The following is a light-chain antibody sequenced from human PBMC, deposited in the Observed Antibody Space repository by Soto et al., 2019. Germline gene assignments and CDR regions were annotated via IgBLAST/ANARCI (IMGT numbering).Light chain of an antibody. J-gene: IGLJ1*01. V-gene: IGLV2-11*01. Sequence: QSVLTQPRSVSGSPGQSVTISCTGTNSDVGGYNYVSWYQQHPGKAPRLIIYDVSQRPSGVPDRFSGSRSGNTASLTISGLQAEDEAEYSCCSSTDIYIVVFGTGTKVTVL. CDR1: NSDVGGYNY. CDR2: DVS. CDR3: CSSTDIYIVV.